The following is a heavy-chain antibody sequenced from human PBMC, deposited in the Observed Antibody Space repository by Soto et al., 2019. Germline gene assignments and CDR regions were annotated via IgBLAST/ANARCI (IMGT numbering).Heavy chain of an antibody. CDR2: INPSGGRT. D-gene: IGHD3-22*01. V-gene: IGHV1-46*01. CDR1: GNSFTTYY. CDR3: AGLYHYDSSGYYDY. Sequence: GASVQVSCQASGNSFTTYYMHWVRQAPGQGLEWMGIINPSGGRTTYAQKFQGRVTMTRDTSTSTFHMELSSLTSEDTAVYYCAGLYHYDSSGYYDYWGQGTLVTVSS. J-gene: IGHJ4*02.